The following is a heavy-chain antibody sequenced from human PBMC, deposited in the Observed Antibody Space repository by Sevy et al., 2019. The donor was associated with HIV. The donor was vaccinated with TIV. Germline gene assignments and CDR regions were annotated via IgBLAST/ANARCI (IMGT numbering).Heavy chain of an antibody. Sequence: SETLSLTCTVSSVSISDYYWSWIRQPLGRGLEWIGYIYSTRNIHYSPSLKSRVTISVDTSKNQFSLKLNSVTAADTAVYYCARHDCSGGSCFPPSFDYWGQGTLVTVSS. J-gene: IGHJ4*02. V-gene: IGHV4-59*13. CDR1: SVSISDYY. CDR3: ARHDCSGGSCFPPSFDY. CDR2: IYSTRNI. D-gene: IGHD2-15*01.